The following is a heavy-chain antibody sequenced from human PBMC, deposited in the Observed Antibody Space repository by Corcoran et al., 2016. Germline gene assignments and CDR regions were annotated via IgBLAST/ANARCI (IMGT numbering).Heavy chain of an antibody. CDR1: GYTFINHD. V-gene: IGHV1-8*01. D-gene: IGHD6-19*01. Sequence: QVQLVQSGAEVKKPGASVKVSCKASGYTFINHDINWVRQATGQGLEWMGWMNSNSGNTGYAQMFQGRVTMTRDTSIDTAYLELSSLRYDDTAVYFCMRGSGQDGRYWFDPWGQGTAVIGSS. CDR3: MRGSGQDGRYWFDP. CDR2: MNSNSGNT. J-gene: IGHJ5*02.